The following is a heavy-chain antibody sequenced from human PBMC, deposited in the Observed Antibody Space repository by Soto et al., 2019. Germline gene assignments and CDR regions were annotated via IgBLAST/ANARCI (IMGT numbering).Heavy chain of an antibody. CDR2: ICYSGST. V-gene: IGHV4-59*01. CDR3: ARSNYYDSSGYYYQGGMDV. CDR1: GGSISSYY. Sequence: SETLSLTCTVSGGSISSYYWSWIRQPPGKGLEWIGYICYSGSTNYNPSLKSRVTISVDTSKNQFSLKLSSVTAADTAVYYCARSNYYDSSGYYYQGGMDVWGQGTTVTVSS. J-gene: IGHJ6*02. D-gene: IGHD3-22*01.